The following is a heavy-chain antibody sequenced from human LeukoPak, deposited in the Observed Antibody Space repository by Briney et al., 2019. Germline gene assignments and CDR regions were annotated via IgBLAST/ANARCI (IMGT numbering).Heavy chain of an antibody. J-gene: IGHJ4*02. Sequence: SETLSLTCAVYGGSFSGYYWSWIRQPPGKGLEWIGEINHSGSTNYNPSLKSRVTISVDTSKNQFSLKLSSVTAADTAVYYCARRSDRDYDWLFGDVGYYFDYWGREPWSPYPQ. D-gene: IGHD3-9*01. CDR2: INHSGST. CDR1: GGSFSGYY. V-gene: IGHV4-34*01. CDR3: ARRSDRDYDWLFGDVGYYFDY.